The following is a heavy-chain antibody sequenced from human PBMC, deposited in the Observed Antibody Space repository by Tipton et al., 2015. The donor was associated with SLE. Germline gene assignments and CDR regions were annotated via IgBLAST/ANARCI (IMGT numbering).Heavy chain of an antibody. D-gene: IGHD3-22*01. CDR2: INHSGST. Sequence: TLSLTCAVYGGSFSGYYWSWIRQPPGKGLEWIGEINHSGSTNCNPSLKSRVTISVDTSKNQFSLRLSSVTAADTAVYYCAREEGYYDSSGADAFDIWGQGTMVTVSS. J-gene: IGHJ3*02. CDR3: AREEGYYDSSGADAFDI. V-gene: IGHV4-34*01. CDR1: GGSFSGYY.